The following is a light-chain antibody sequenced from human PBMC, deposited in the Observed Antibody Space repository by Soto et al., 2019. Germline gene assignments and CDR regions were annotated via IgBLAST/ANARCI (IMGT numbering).Light chain of an antibody. Sequence: ETGVTQSPGTLSLSPGERATLSCRASQSVGSTYLAWYQQKSGQAPRLLIYDTFNRATGIPYRFSGSGSGTDFTLTISRLEPEDFAVYHCQQDGNPPWTFGQGTKLEIK. CDR3: QQDGNPPWT. CDR2: DTF. V-gene: IGKV3-20*01. CDR1: QSVGSTY. J-gene: IGKJ2*01.